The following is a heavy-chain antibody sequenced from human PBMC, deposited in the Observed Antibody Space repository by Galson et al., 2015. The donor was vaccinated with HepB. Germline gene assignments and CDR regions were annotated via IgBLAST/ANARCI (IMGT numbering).Heavy chain of an antibody. CDR2: ISYDGSNK. CDR1: GFTFSSYA. J-gene: IGHJ4*02. CDR3: ARILKKYSSGWTVFDY. V-gene: IGHV3-30*04. Sequence: SLRLSCAASGFTFSSYAMHWVRQAPGKGLEWVAVISYDGSNKYYADSVKGRFTISRDNSKNTLYLQMNSLRAEDTAVYYCARILKKYSSGWTVFDYWGQGTLVTVSS. D-gene: IGHD6-19*01.